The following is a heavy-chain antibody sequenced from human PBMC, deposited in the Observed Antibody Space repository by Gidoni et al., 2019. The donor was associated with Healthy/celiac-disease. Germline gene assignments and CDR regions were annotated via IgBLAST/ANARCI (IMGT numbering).Heavy chain of an antibody. CDR3: ARGGDIVVVPASFDAFDI. CDR2: ISTSGST. V-gene: IGHV4-61*02. CDR1: GGSISSGSYY. D-gene: IGHD2-2*01. J-gene: IGHJ3*02. Sequence: QVQLQESGPGLVKPSQTLSLTCTVSGGSISSGSYYWSWIRQPAGKGLEWIGRISTSGSTNYNPSLKSRVTISVDTSKNQFSLKLSSVTAADTAVYYCARGGDIVVVPASFDAFDIWGQGTMVTVSS.